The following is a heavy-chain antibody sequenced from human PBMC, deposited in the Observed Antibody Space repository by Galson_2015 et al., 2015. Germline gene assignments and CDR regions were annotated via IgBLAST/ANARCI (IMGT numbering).Heavy chain of an antibody. J-gene: IGHJ3*02. CDR3: ARVKGAIVVVVAAAFDI. CDR1: GYSFTSYW. D-gene: IGHD2-15*01. V-gene: IGHV5-51*01. Sequence: QSGAEVKKPGESLKISCKGSGYSFTSYWIGWVRQMPGKGLEWMGIIYPGDSDTRYSPSFQGQVTISADKSISTAYLQWSSRKASDTSMYDFARVKGAIVVVVAAAFDIWGQGTMVTVSS. CDR2: IYPGDSDT.